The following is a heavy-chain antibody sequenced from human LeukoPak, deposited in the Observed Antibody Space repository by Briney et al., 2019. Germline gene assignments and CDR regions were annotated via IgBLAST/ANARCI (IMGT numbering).Heavy chain of an antibody. CDR1: GFTFSNYW. J-gene: IGHJ6*04. CDR2: IKQDGSEK. V-gene: IGHV3-7*04. CDR3: ARALDV. Sequence: PGGSLRLSCAASGFTFSNYWMGWVRQAPGKGLEWVANIKQDGSEKRYVDSVKGRFTISRDNAKNSLYLQMNNLRADDTAVYYCARALDVWGKGTTVTVSS.